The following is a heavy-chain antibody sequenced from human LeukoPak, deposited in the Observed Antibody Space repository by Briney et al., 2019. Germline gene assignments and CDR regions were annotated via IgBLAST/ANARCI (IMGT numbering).Heavy chain of an antibody. CDR2: IYHRGTT. D-gene: IGHD3-16*01. J-gene: IGHJ3*02. Sequence: TSETLSLTCTVSGGSISGYYWSLIRQTPGKGLEWIGYIYHRGTTKYNPSLTSRVTISIDSSKNQFSLNLNSVTAADTAVYYCARGERLGPDIWGQGTMVTVSP. CDR1: GGSISGYY. V-gene: IGHV4-59*01. CDR3: ARGERLGPDI.